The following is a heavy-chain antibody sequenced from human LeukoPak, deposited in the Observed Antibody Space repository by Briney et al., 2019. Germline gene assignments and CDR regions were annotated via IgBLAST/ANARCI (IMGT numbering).Heavy chain of an antibody. D-gene: IGHD3-22*01. J-gene: IGHJ4*02. CDR2: ISGSGGST. V-gene: IGHV3-23*01. CDR1: GMTLSNYG. CDR3: AKRGVVIRVILVGFHKDAYYFDS. Sequence: GVSRRLAGAGPGMTLSNYGMSWVHQAPGKGLEWVAGISGSGGSTNYADSVKGRFTISRDNPKNTLYLQMNGLRAEDTAVYFCAKRGVVIRVILVGFHKDAYYFDSWGQGALVTVSS.